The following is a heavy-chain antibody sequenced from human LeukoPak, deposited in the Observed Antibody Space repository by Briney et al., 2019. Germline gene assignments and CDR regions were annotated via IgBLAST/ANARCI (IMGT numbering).Heavy chain of an antibody. CDR2: IYPGDSDT. J-gene: IGHJ4*02. Sequence: GESLKISCKGSGYTFASYWIGWVRQMPGKGLEWMGIIYPGDSDTRYSPSFQGQVTISADKSISTAYLQWSSLKASDTAMYYCARGHLYDYSTTSYYFDYWGQGTLVTVSP. CDR1: GYTFASYW. CDR3: ARGHLYDYSTTSYYFDY. V-gene: IGHV5-51*01. D-gene: IGHD5-12*01.